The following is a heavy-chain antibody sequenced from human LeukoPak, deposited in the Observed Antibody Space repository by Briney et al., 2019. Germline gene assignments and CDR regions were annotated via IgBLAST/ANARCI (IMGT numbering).Heavy chain of an antibody. CDR3: ARGKIAGVNWFDP. V-gene: IGHV3-74*01. CDR2: IKTDGSST. J-gene: IGHJ5*02. D-gene: IGHD6-13*01. Sequence: GGSMRLSCAASGFSFSVYWMHWVRQAPGKGPVWVSRIKTDGSSTTYADSVKGRFTISRDNAKNTLFLQVNSLRAEDTALYYCARGKIAGVNWFDPWGQGTLVTVSS. CDR1: GFSFSVYW.